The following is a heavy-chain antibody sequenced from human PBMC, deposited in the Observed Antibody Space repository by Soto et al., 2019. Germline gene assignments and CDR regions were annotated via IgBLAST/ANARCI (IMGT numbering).Heavy chain of an antibody. V-gene: IGHV1-2*02. J-gene: IGHJ4*02. CDR3: ARDPTGTAVY. D-gene: IGHD1-1*01. Sequence: EASVKVSCKASGYSFTGTYMHWVRQAPGQGLEWMGWINPNSGDTNYAQKFQGRVTMTRDTSISTAYMELSRLRSDDTAVYYCARDPTGTAVYWGPGPLLTV. CDR1: GYSFTGTY. CDR2: INPNSGDT.